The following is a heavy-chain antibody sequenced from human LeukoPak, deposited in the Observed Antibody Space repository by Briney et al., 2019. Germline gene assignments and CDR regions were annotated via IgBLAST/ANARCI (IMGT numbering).Heavy chain of an antibody. D-gene: IGHD2-2*01. Sequence: SVKVSCKASGGTFSSYAISWVRQAPGQGLEWMGRIIPIFGTANYAQKFQGRVTITTDESTSTAYMELSSLRSEDTAVYYCATGGEDIVVVPAPEDIWGQGTMVTVSS. CDR2: IIPIFGTA. J-gene: IGHJ3*02. V-gene: IGHV1-69*05. CDR1: GGTFSSYA. CDR3: ATGGEDIVVVPAPEDI.